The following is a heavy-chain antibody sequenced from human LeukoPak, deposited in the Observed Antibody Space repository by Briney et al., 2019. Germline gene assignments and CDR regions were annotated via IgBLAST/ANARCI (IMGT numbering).Heavy chain of an antibody. V-gene: IGHV3-30-3*01. Sequence: PGGSLRLSCAASGFTFSNYAMHWVRQAPGKGLEWVAVVSYEGSNKYYADSVKGRFTISRDNSKNTLYLQMNSLRPEDAAIYYCAPIEDRQTGGLYRINYWGQEPWSPSPQ. CDR3: APIEDRQTGGLYRINY. J-gene: IGHJ4*01. D-gene: IGHD7-27*01. CDR1: GFTFSNYA. CDR2: VSYEGSNK.